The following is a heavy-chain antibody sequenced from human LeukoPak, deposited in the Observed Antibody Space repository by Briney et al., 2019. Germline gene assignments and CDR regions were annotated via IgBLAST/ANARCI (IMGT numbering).Heavy chain of an antibody. V-gene: IGHV3-7*01. CDR3: ARLDFWSGYYVDY. Sequence: GGSLRLSCAASGFTFSSYWMSWVRQAPGKGLEWVANIKQDGSEKYYVDPVKGRFTISRDNAKNSLYLQMNSLRAEDTAVYYCARLDFWSGYYVDYWGQGTLVTVSS. D-gene: IGHD3-3*01. CDR2: IKQDGSEK. J-gene: IGHJ4*02. CDR1: GFTFSSYW.